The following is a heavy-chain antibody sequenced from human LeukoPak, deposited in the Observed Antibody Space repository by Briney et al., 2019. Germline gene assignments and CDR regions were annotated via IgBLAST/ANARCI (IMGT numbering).Heavy chain of an antibody. Sequence: ASVKVSCKASGYTFTSYGISWVRQAPGQGLEWMGWISAYNGNTNYAQKLQGRVTMTTDTSTSTAYMELRSLRSDDTAVYYCARSRIGSGWPYYYYYGMDVWGQGTTVTVSS. CDR1: GYTFTSYG. CDR2: ISAYNGNT. J-gene: IGHJ6*02. D-gene: IGHD6-19*01. CDR3: ARSRIGSGWPYYYYYGMDV. V-gene: IGHV1-18*01.